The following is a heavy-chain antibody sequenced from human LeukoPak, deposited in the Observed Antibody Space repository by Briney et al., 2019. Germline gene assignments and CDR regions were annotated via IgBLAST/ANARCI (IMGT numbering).Heavy chain of an antibody. Sequence: PSETLSLTCTVSGGSISSYYWSWLRQPAGKGLEWIGRTYTSGSTNYNPSLKSRVTMSVDTSKNQFSLKLSSVTAADTAVYYCARAPPDSSSWYPDNYYMDVWGKGTTVTVSS. D-gene: IGHD6-13*01. V-gene: IGHV4-4*07. CDR1: GGSISSYY. J-gene: IGHJ6*03. CDR3: ARAPPDSSSWYPDNYYMDV. CDR2: TYTSGST.